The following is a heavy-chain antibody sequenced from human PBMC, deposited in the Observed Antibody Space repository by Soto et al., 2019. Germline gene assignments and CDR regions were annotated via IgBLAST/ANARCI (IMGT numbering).Heavy chain of an antibody. V-gene: IGHV4-34*01. CDR3: ARASTVTTFFGAFDI. CDR1: GGSFSGYY. Sequence: PSETLSLTCAVYGGSFSGYYWSWIRQPPGKGLEWIGEINHSGSTNYNPSLKSRVTISVDTSKNQFSLKLSSVTAADTAVYYCARASTVTTFFGAFDIWGQGTMVTVSS. CDR2: INHSGST. J-gene: IGHJ3*02. D-gene: IGHD4-17*01.